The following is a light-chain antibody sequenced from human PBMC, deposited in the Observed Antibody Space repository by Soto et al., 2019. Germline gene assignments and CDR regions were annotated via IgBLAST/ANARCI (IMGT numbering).Light chain of an antibody. CDR1: SSDVGSYNV. Sequence: QSALTQSVSVSGSPGQSITISCTGTSSDVGSYNVVSWYQHHPGKAPKLIIYEVRNRPSGISFRFSGSKSGNTASLTISGLQAEDEADYYCSSYTSKSSLIFGGGTKLTVL. V-gene: IGLV2-14*02. CDR3: SSYTSKSSLI. J-gene: IGLJ2*01. CDR2: EVR.